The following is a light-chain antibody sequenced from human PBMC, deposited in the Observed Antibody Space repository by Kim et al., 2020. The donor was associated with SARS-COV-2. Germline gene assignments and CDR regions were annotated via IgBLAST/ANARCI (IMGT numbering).Light chain of an antibody. V-gene: IGKV4-1*01. Sequence: DIVMTQSPDSLAVSLGERATINCKSSQSVLYSSNNKSYLAWYQQKPGQPPKLLIYWASTRESGVPDRFSGRGSGTDFTLTISSLQAEDVAVYYCQQYYSTPWTFGQGTKVEIK. J-gene: IGKJ1*01. CDR3: QQYYSTPWT. CDR2: WAS. CDR1: QSVLYSSNNKSY.